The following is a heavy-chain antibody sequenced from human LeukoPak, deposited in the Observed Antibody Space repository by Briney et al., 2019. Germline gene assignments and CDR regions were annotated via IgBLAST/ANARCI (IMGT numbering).Heavy chain of an antibody. CDR3: ARVGPPHIAARLGWFDP. J-gene: IGHJ5*02. Sequence: PSETLSLTCTVSGGSISSYYWSWIRQPPGKGLEWIGYIYYSGSTNYNPSLKSRVTISVDTSKNQFSLKLSSVTAADTAVYYCARVGPPHIAARLGWFDPWGQGTLVTVSS. D-gene: IGHD6-6*01. CDR2: IYYSGST. CDR1: GGSISSYY. V-gene: IGHV4-59*12.